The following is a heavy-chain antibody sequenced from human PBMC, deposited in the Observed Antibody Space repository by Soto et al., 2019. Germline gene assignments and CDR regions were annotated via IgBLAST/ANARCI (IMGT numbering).Heavy chain of an antibody. J-gene: IGHJ1*01. V-gene: IGHV1-18*01. Sequence: ASVKVSCKASGYTFTSYGISWVRQAPGQGLEWMGWISAYNGNTNYAQKLQGRVTMTTDTSTSTAYMELRSLRSDDTAVYYCARAVVPSIIAAAASLQHWGQGTLVTVS. CDR1: GYTFTSYG. CDR2: ISAYNGNT. D-gene: IGHD6-13*01. CDR3: ARAVVPSIIAAAASLQH.